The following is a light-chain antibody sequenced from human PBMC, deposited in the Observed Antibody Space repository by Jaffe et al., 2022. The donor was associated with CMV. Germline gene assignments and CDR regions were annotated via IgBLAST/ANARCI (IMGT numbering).Light chain of an antibody. CDR3: QQNFGSPLT. V-gene: IGKV1-39*01. CDR1: RSIDNY. J-gene: IGKJ1*01. Sequence: DIQMIQSPSSLSASVGDRVTITCRTNRSIDNYLNWFQQKVGQAPKLLIYAASTLQSGVPSRFSGNGSGTDFTLTINTLQPVDFATYFCQQNFGSPLTFGQGTSVEI. CDR2: AAS.